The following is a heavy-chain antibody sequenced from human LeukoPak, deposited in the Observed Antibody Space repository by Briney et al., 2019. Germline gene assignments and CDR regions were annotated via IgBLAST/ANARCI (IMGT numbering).Heavy chain of an antibody. CDR3: ARKGYYYDSSGYYHSAFDI. CDR1: GCSFTSYW. Sequence: GGSLKISFKGSGCSFTSYWIGWVRQMPWKGLEWMGIIYPGDSDTGYSPSFQGQVTISADKSISTAYLQWSSLKASDSAMYYCARKGYYYDSSGYYHSAFDIWGQGTMVTVSS. D-gene: IGHD3-22*01. V-gene: IGHV5-51*01. J-gene: IGHJ3*02. CDR2: IYPGDSDT.